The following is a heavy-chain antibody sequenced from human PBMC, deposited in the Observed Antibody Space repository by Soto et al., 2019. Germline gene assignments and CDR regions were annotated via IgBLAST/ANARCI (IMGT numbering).Heavy chain of an antibody. CDR3: AKGLVKGSGNFWTFDC. D-gene: IGHD3-10*01. CDR1: GFTFSNYA. V-gene: IGHV3-23*01. J-gene: IGHJ4*02. Sequence: EVQLLESGGGLVEPGGTLRLSCAASGFTFSNYAMSWVRQAPGEGLEWASAIGAGGSSTYYADSVKGRFTISREDSKNTLFLQMNSLGAEDTAVYYCAKGLVKGSGNFWTFDCWGQGTLVTVSS. CDR2: IGAGGSST.